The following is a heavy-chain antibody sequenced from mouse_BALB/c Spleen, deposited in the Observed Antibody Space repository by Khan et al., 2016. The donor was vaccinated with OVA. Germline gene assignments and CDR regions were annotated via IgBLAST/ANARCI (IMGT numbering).Heavy chain of an antibody. Sequence: EVKLVESGGGLVKPGGSLKLSCAASGFTFSNYGVSWVRQTPEKRLEWVASISSGDTTYYPDSVKGRFTISRDNARNILYLQMSSLRSEDTATYYCARDYWFAYWGQGTLVTVSA. J-gene: IGHJ3*01. CDR1: GFTFSNYG. CDR2: ISSGDTT. V-gene: IGHV5-6-5*01. CDR3: ARDYWFAY.